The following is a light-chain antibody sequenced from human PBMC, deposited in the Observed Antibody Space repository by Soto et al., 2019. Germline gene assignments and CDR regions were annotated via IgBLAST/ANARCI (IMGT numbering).Light chain of an antibody. CDR2: GAS. CDR1: ETISSN. J-gene: IGKJ5*01. Sequence: EIVMTQSPATLSVSPGERVTLSCRASETISSNLAWYQQKPGQAPSLLMYGASNRATGIPARFSGSGSGTEFALTISSLQSEEFAVYYCQQYKSWTSITFGQGTRLEI. CDR3: QQYKSWTSIT. V-gene: IGKV3D-15*01.